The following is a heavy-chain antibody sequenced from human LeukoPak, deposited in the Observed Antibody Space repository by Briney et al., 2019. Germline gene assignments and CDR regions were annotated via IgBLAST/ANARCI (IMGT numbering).Heavy chain of an antibody. J-gene: IGHJ5*02. CDR2: IKQDGSEK. CDR3: ARCDTYYDFWSGYAHNWFDP. V-gene: IGHV3-7*01. CDR1: GFTFSSYW. D-gene: IGHD3-3*01. Sequence: GGPLRLSCAASGFTFSSYWMSWVRQAPGKGLEWVANIKQDGSEKYYVDSVKGRFTISRDNAKHSLYLQMNSLRAEDTAVYYCARCDTYYDFWSGYAHNWFDPWGQGTLVTVSS.